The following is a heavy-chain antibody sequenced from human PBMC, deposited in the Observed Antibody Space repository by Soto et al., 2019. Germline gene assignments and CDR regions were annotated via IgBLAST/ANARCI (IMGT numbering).Heavy chain of an antibody. J-gene: IGHJ4*02. CDR1: GYTFTSYA. V-gene: IGHV1-3*01. Sequence: GASVKVSCKASGYTFTSYAMHWVRQAPGQRLEWMGWINAGNGNTKYSQKFQGRVTITRDTSASTAYMELSSLRSEDTAVYYCAIQGAYCTNGVCSADYWGQGTLVTVSS. CDR2: INAGNGNT. CDR3: AIQGAYCTNGVCSADY. D-gene: IGHD2-8*01.